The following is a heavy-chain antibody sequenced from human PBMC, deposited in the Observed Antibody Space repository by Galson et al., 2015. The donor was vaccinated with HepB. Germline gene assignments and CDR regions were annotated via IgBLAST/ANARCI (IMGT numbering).Heavy chain of an antibody. CDR2: INPNSGGT. D-gene: IGHD1-26*01. J-gene: IGHJ4*02. V-gene: IGHV1-2*02. CDR1: GYTFTGYY. CDR3: AILTWDLDVLDY. Sequence: SVKVSCKASGYTFTGYYMHWVRQAPGQGLEWMGWINPNSGGTNYAQKFQGRVTMTRDTSISTAYMELSRLRSDDTAVYYCAILTWDLDVLDYWGQGTLVTVSS.